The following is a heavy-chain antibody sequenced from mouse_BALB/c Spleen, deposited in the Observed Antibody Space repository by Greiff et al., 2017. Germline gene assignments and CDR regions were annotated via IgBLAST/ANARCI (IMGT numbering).Heavy chain of an antibody. Sequence: EVQLQQSGPGLVKPSQSLSLTFTVTGYSITSDYAWNWIRQFPGNKLEWMGYISYSGSTSYNPSLKSRISITRDTSKNQFFLQLNSVTTEDTATYYCADGFYFDYWGQGTTLTVSS. CDR2: ISYSGST. CDR3: ADGFYFDY. J-gene: IGHJ2*01. CDR1: GYSITSDYA. D-gene: IGHD1-2*01. V-gene: IGHV3-2*02.